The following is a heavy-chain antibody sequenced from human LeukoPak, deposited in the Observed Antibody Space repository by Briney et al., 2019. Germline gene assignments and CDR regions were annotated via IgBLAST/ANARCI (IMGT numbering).Heavy chain of an antibody. CDR2: ISGSGGST. D-gene: IGHD5-18*01. CDR1: GFTFSSYA. J-gene: IGHJ4*02. Sequence: LTGGSLRLSCAASGFTFSSYAMSWVRQAPGKGLEWVSAISGSGGSTYYPDSVKDRFTISRDNSKNTLYLQMNNLRAEDTAVYYCAKSTGYSYGYFDYWGQGTLVTVSS. CDR3: AKSTGYSYGYFDY. V-gene: IGHV3-23*01.